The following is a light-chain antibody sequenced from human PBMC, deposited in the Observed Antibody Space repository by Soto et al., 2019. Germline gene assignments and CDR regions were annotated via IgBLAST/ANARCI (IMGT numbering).Light chain of an antibody. CDR2: DVS. J-gene: IGLJ1*01. CDR3: SSYTGSSTLV. CDR1: SSDVGGYNY. V-gene: IGLV2-14*01. Sequence: QSALTQPASVSGSPGQSITISCTGTSSDVGGYNYVSWYQQHPGKAPKLMIYDVSNRPSGVSNRFSGSKSGNTASLTISGLQAEDEADYYCSSYTGSSTLVSGTGTKVTAL.